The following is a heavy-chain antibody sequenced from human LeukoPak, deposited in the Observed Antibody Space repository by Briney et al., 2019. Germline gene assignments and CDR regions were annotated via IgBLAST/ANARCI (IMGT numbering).Heavy chain of an antibody. D-gene: IGHD3-22*01. CDR3: ARHLDDSSGYSKVNDY. J-gene: IGHJ4*02. CDR2: ISSSSSYI. Sequence: GGSLRLSCAASGFTFSSYSMNWVRQAPGKGLEWVSCISSSSSYIYYADSVKGRFTISRDNAKNSLYLQMNSLRAEDTAVYYCARHLDDSSGYSKVNDYWGQGTLVTVSS. V-gene: IGHV3-21*01. CDR1: GFTFSSYS.